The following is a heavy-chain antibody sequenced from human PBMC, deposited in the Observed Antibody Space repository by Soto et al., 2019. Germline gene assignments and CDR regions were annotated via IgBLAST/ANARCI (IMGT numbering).Heavy chain of an antibody. CDR1: GGSISSYY. V-gene: IGHV4-59*01. D-gene: IGHD5-18*01. J-gene: IGHJ4*02. Sequence: PSETLSLTCTVSGGSISSYYWSWIRQPPGKGLEWIGYIYYSGSTNYNPSLKSRVTISVDTSKNQFSLKLSSVTAADTAVYYCARSYGGPRVIDYWGQGTLVTVSS. CDR3: ARSYGGPRVIDY. CDR2: IYYSGST.